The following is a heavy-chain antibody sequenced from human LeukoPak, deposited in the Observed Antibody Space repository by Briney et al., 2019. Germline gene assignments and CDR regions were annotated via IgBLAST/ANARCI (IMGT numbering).Heavy chain of an antibody. J-gene: IGHJ4*02. Sequence: GGSLRLSCAASGLTFSDYYMNWIRQAPGKGLEWVSYISSRTSHTKYADSVKGRFTISRDNARNSLFLQMNSLRVEDTAVYYCVRGATTFIYGGQGTLVTVSS. CDR3: VRGATTFIY. V-gene: IGHV3-11*06. D-gene: IGHD4-11*01. CDR1: GLTFSDYY. CDR2: ISSRTSHT.